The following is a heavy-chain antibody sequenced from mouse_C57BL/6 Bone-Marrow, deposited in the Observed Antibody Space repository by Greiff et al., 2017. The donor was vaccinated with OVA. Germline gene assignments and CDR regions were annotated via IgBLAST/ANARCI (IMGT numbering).Heavy chain of an antibody. V-gene: IGHV1-82*01. J-gene: IGHJ3*01. CDR1: GYAFSSSW. CDR2: IYPGDGDT. CDR3: ARFDWDGAY. Sequence: QVQLQQSGPELVKPGASVKISCKASGYAFSSSWMNWVKQRPGKGLEWIGRIYPGDGDTNYNGKFKGKATLTADKSSSTAYMQLSSLTSEDSAVYFCARFDWDGAYWGQGTLVTVSA. D-gene: IGHD4-1*01.